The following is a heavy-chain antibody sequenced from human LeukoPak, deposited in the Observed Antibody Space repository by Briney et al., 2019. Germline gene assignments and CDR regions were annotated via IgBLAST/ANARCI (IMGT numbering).Heavy chain of an antibody. J-gene: IGHJ4*02. CDR1: GFTFSGYT. CDR3: ARNQGGNYLYYFDH. D-gene: IGHD2/OR15-2a*01. V-gene: IGHV3-21*01. Sequence: GGSLRLSCEVSGFTFSGYTMNWVRQAPGKGLEWVSSITISSSYIYYSDSVKGRFTISRDNAKNSLYLQMDSLRAEGTAVYFCARNQGGNYLYYFDHWGQGTLVTVSS. CDR2: ITISSSYI.